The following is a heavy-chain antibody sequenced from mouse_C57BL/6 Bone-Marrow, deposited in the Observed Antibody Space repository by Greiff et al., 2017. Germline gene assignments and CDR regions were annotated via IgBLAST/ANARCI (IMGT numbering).Heavy chain of an antibody. J-gene: IGHJ3*01. V-gene: IGHV1-81*01. CDR2: IYPRSGNT. CDR1: GYTFTSYG. Sequence: VKLMESGAELARPGASVKLSCKASGYTFTSYGISWVKQRTGQGLAWIGEIYPRSGNTYYNEKFKGKDTLTADKSSSTAYMELRSLTSEDSAVYFCARSGYYGSSYEFAYWGQGTLVTVSA. CDR3: ARSGYYGSSYEFAY. D-gene: IGHD1-1*01.